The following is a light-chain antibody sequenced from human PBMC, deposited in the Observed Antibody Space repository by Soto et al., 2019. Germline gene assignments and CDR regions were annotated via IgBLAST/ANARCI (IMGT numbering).Light chain of an antibody. CDR1: SSDVGAYKY. CDR2: EVT. CDR3: TSYVGNDIWV. J-gene: IGLJ3*02. Sequence: LTQPPSASGSPGQSVTISCTGTSSDVGAYKYVSWYQQYPGKAPKLMIYEVTKRPSGVPDRFSGSKSGNTASLTVSGLQAEDEADYYCTSYVGNDIWVFGGGTQLTVL. V-gene: IGLV2-8*01.